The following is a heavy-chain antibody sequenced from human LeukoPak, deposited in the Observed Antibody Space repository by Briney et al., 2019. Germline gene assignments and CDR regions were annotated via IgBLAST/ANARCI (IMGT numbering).Heavy chain of an antibody. CDR1: GYTFTTYY. D-gene: IGHD3-3*01. J-gene: IGHJ6*02. Sequence: GASVKVSCKASGYTFTTYYMNWVRQAPGQGLEWMGWINPNSGDSDYAQKFRGRVTMTRDTSIATAYMEVSRLRFDDTAVYFCARDYDFWGPYHSMDVWGQGTTVTVSS. CDR3: ARDYDFWGPYHSMDV. V-gene: IGHV1-2*02. CDR2: INPNSGDS.